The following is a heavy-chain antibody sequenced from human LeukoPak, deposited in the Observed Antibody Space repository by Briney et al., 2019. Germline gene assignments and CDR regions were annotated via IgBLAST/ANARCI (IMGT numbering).Heavy chain of an antibody. CDR3: ARQYYYGSGIYYFDY. Sequence: PSETLSLTCTVSGGSISSYYWSWIRQPPGKGLEWIGYIYYSGSTNYNPSLKSRVTISVDTSKNQFSLKLSSVTAADTAVYYCARQYYYGSGIYYFDYWGRGTLVTVSS. CDR1: GGSISSYY. CDR2: IYYSGST. V-gene: IGHV4-59*01. D-gene: IGHD3-10*01. J-gene: IGHJ4*02.